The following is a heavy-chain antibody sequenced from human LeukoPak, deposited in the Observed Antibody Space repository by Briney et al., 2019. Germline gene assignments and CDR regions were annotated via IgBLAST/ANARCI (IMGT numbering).Heavy chain of an antibody. J-gene: IGHJ4*02. D-gene: IGHD3-22*01. CDR2: ISWNSGSI. CDR1: GFTFDDYA. Sequence: GGSLRLSCAASGFTFDDYAMHWVRQAPGKGLEWVSGISWNSGSIGYADSVKGRFTISRDNAKNSLYLQMNSLRAEDTALYYCAKAPYYYDSSGYYSLSGYFDYWGQGTLVTVSS. CDR3: AKAPYYYDSSGYYSLSGYFDY. V-gene: IGHV3-9*01.